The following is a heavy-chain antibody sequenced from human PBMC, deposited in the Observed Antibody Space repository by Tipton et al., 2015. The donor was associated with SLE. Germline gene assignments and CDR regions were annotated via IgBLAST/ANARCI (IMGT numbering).Heavy chain of an antibody. CDR2: LYYSGST. V-gene: IGHV4-61*01. CDR1: ACSVSSGRYH. J-gene: IGHJ4*02. CDR3: ARDALVGAFY. D-gene: IGHD1-26*01. Sequence: TLSLTCTVSACSVSSGRYHLTWIPKPPGKGLEWIGYLYYSGSTNYNPSLKSRVTISVDTSKNQFSLKLSSVTAADTAVYYCARDALVGAFYCGQATMVT.